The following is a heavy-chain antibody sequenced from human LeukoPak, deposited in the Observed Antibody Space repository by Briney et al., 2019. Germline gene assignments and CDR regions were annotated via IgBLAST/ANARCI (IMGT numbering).Heavy chain of an antibody. V-gene: IGHV1-69*04. CDR2: IIPILGIA. CDR3: ATDQGGNCSSTSCYTYYYYYGMDV. Sequence: GASVKVSCKASGGTFSSYAISWVRQAPGQGLEWMGRIIPILGIANYAQKFQGRVTITADKSTSTAYMELSGLRSEDTAVYYCATDQGGNCSSTSCYTYYYYYGMDVWGQGTTVTVSS. D-gene: IGHD2-2*02. J-gene: IGHJ6*02. CDR1: GGTFSSYA.